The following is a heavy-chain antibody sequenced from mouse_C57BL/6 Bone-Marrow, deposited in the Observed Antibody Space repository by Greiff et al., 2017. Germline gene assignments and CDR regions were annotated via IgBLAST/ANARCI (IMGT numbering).Heavy chain of an antibody. V-gene: IGHV1-69*01. D-gene: IGHD2-2*01. CDR3: AREGSTMVPYYFDY. CDR1: GYTFTSYW. Sequence: VQLQQPGAELVMPGASVKLSCKASGYTFTSYWMHWVKQRPGQGLEWIGEIDPSDSYTNYNQKFKGKSTLTVDKSSSTAYMQLSSLTSEDSAVXDCAREGSTMVPYYFDYWGQGTTLTVSS. CDR2: IDPSDSYT. J-gene: IGHJ2*01.